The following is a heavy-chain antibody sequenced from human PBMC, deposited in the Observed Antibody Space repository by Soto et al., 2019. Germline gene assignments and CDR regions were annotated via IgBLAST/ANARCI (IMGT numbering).Heavy chain of an antibody. V-gene: IGHV4-30-4*01. CDR1: GGSISSGDYY. J-gene: IGHJ4*02. Sequence: SETLSLTCTVSGGSISSGDYYWSWIRQPPGKGLEWIGYIYYSGSTYCNPSLKSRVTISLDTSKNQFSLNLSSVTAADTAVYYCARSYDSSGPAGYWGQGTLVTVSS. D-gene: IGHD3-22*01. CDR3: ARSYDSSGPAGY. CDR2: IYYSGST.